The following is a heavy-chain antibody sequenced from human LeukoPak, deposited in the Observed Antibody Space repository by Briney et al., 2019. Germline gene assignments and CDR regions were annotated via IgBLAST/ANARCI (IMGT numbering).Heavy chain of an antibody. CDR1: GGTFSSYA. CDR3: ASGSPPDGYNPNYYYYYYMDV. Sequence: ASVKVSCKASGGTFSSYAISWVRQAPGQGLEWMGGIIPIFGTANYAQKFQGRVTITADESTSTAYMELSSLRSEDTAVYYCASGSPPDGYNPNYYYYYYMDVWGKGTTVTISS. CDR2: IIPIFGTA. D-gene: IGHD5-24*01. J-gene: IGHJ6*03. V-gene: IGHV1-69*13.